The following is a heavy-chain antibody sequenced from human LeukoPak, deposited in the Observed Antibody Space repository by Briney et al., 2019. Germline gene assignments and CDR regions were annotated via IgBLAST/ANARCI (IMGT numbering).Heavy chain of an antibody. CDR3: AGTYSLYDAFDI. D-gene: IGHD6-13*01. CDR2: IYHSGNT. CDR1: NYSISSGYY. Sequence: SETLSLTCSVSNYSISSGYYWGWIRQPPGKGLEWIGNIYHSGNTYYNPSLKSRVSMSVDTSENQFSLKLSSVTAADTAVYYCAGTYSLYDAFDIWGQGTMVTVSS. V-gene: IGHV4-38-2*02. J-gene: IGHJ3*02.